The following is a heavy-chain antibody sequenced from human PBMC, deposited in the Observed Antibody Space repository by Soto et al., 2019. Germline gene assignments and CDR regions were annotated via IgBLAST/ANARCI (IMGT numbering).Heavy chain of an antibody. J-gene: IGHJ3*01. D-gene: IGHD7-27*01. CDR1: GFTFSDHY. CDR3: VRVKLGPQHPKAFDA. V-gene: IGHV3-72*01. Sequence: EVQLVESGGGLVQPGGPLRLSCAASGFTFSDHYMDWGRQAPGKGLEWVARIKNNANSYAIEYAASVKGRFTISRDDSKNSLYLQMNSMRTEDTVIYYCVRVKLGPQHPKAFDAWGQGTMVTVST. CDR2: IKNNANSYAI.